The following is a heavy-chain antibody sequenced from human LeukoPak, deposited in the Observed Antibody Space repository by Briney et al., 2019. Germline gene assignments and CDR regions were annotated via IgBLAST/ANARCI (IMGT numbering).Heavy chain of an antibody. D-gene: IGHD6-13*01. V-gene: IGHV3-23*01. CDR1: GFTFSSFA. J-gene: IGHJ3*02. CDR2: ISHIGGST. Sequence: GGSLRLSCAASGFTFSSFAMSWVRQAPGKGLEWVSAISHIGGSTYYADSVKGRFTISRDNSKNTLYLQVNGLIIEDTAIYYCAKEPAAFPLYDALDMWGQGTMVTVSS. CDR3: AKEPAAFPLYDALDM.